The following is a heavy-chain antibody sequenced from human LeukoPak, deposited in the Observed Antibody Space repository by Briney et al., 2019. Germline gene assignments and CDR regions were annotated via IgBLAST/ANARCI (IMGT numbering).Heavy chain of an antibody. CDR2: IIPIFGTA. V-gene: IGHV1-69*06. Sequence: ASVKVSCKASGGTFSNYAISWVRQAPGQGLEWMGGIIPIFGTANYAQKFQGRVTITADKSTSTAYMELRSLRSDDTAVYYCARVYSGGYYGMDVWGQGTTVTVSS. CDR1: GGTFSNYA. J-gene: IGHJ6*02. CDR3: ARVYSGGYYGMDV. D-gene: IGHD2-21*01.